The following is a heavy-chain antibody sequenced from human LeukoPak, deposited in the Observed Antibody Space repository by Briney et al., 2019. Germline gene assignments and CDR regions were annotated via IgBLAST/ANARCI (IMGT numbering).Heavy chain of an antibody. J-gene: IGHJ4*02. D-gene: IGHD6-19*01. CDR3: ARAGSGWSFDY. CDR1: GFTVSSNY. Sequence: GGSLRLSCAASGFTVSSNYMSWVRQAPGKGLEWVSVIYSGGSTYYADSVKGRFTISRDNSKNTLYLQMNSLRAEDTAVYYCARAGSGWSFDYWGQGTLVTVSS. V-gene: IGHV3-66*01. CDR2: IYSGGST.